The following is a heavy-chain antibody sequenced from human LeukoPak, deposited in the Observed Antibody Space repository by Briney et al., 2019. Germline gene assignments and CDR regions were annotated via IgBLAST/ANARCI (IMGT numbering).Heavy chain of an antibody. V-gene: IGHV4-39*01. CDR2: IYYSGST. CDR3: ERPSYCSGGSCYAI. CDR1: GGSISSSSYY. Sequence: SETLSLTCTVSGGSISSSSYYWGWIRQPPGKGLEWIGSIYYSGSTYYNPSLKSRVTISVDTSKNQFSLKLSSVTAADTAVYYCERPSYCSGGSCYAIWGQGTLVTVSS. J-gene: IGHJ4*02. D-gene: IGHD2-15*01.